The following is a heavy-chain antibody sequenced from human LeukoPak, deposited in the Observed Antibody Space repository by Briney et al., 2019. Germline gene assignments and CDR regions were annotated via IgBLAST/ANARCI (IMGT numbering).Heavy chain of an antibody. CDR3: AKDGARYLLTYYFEY. V-gene: IGHV3-30*02. Sequence: PGGSLRLSCAASGFTFSSYGMHWVRQAPGKGLEWVSLIWFDGSNKYYADSVKGRFTISRDNSKNTLYLQMNSLRDEDTAVYYCAKDGARYLLTYYFEYWGQGTLVTVSS. CDR1: GFTFSSYG. CDR2: IWFDGSNK. D-gene: IGHD3-9*01. J-gene: IGHJ4*02.